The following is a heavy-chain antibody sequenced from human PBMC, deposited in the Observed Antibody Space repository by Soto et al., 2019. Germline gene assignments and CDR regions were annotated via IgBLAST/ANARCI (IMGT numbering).Heavy chain of an antibody. CDR2: INAGNGNT. J-gene: IGHJ4*02. CDR3: ARVSGWYTFDS. V-gene: IGHV1-3*01. Sequence: QVQLVQSGAEVKKPGASVKVSCKASGYTFTSYAMPWVRQAPGQRLEWMGWINAGNGNTKYSQKFQGRVTSTRYTAASTAYMELSSLRSEDTAVYYCARVSGWYTFDSGGQGTLVTVSS. CDR1: GYTFTSYA. D-gene: IGHD6-19*01.